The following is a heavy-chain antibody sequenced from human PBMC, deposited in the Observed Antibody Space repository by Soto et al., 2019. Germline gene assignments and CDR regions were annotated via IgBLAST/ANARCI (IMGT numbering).Heavy chain of an antibody. Sequence: PSETLSLTCTVSGGSISSYYWSWIRQPPGKGLEWIGYIYYSGSTNYNPSLKSRVTISVDTSKNQFSLKLSSVTAADTAVYYCAIRPGYSNYESGHYYYLDVWGKGTTVTVSS. V-gene: IGHV4-59*08. J-gene: IGHJ6*03. CDR3: AIRPGYSNYESGHYYYLDV. CDR2: IYYSGST. D-gene: IGHD4-4*01. CDR1: GGSISSYY.